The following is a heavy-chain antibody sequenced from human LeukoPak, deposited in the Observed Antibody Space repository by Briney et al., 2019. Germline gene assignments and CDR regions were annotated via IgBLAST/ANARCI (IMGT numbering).Heavy chain of an antibody. CDR3: ARRMVRGVITSPFDY. Sequence: GESLKISCKGSGYSFTSYWIAWVRQMPGKGLEWMGIIYPSDSDTRYSPSFQGQVTISADKSISTAYLQWSSLKASDTAMYYCARRMVRGVITSPFDYWAREPWSPSPQ. CDR1: GYSFTSYW. J-gene: IGHJ4*02. V-gene: IGHV5-51*01. CDR2: IYPSDSDT. D-gene: IGHD3-10*01.